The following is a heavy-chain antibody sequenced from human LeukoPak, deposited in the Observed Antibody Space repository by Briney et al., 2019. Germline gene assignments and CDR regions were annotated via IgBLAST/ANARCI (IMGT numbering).Heavy chain of an antibody. D-gene: IGHD3-16*02. Sequence: GGSLRLSCAASGFTFSIYAMHWVRQAPGKGLEWVAVISYDGSNKYYADSVKGRFTISRDNSKNTLYLQMNSLRAEDTAVYYCAREYDYVWGSYRWFDPWGQGTLVTVSS. CDR3: AREYDYVWGSYRWFDP. CDR2: ISYDGSNK. CDR1: GFTFSIYA. V-gene: IGHV3-30-3*01. J-gene: IGHJ5*02.